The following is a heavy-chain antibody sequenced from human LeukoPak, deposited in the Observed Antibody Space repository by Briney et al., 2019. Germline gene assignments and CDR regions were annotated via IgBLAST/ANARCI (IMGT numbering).Heavy chain of an antibody. D-gene: IGHD3-10*01. Sequence: GGSLRLSCAASGFTVSSNYMSWVRQAPGKGLEWVSVIYSGGSTYSADSVKCRFTISRDNSKNTLYLQMNSLRAEDTAVYYCARTDLMVRGVTYFDYWGQGTLVTVSS. CDR1: GFTVSSNY. CDR2: IYSGGST. CDR3: ARTDLMVRGVTYFDY. V-gene: IGHV3-53*01. J-gene: IGHJ4*02.